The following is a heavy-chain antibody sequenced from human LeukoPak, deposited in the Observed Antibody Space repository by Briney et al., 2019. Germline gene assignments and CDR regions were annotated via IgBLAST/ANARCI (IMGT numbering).Heavy chain of an antibody. CDR3: AKGISADGYNFERGADY. CDR2: VGGDGRVT. CDR1: GFTFATYV. D-gene: IGHD1-1*01. V-gene: IGHV3-23*01. Sequence: GGSLRLSCAASGFTFATYVMTWVRQAPGKGLEWVSSVGGDGRVTYYADSVKGRFTISRDNSKNTIFLQMNSLRVDDTAVYYCAKGISADGYNFERGADYWGQGAQVIVSS. J-gene: IGHJ4*02.